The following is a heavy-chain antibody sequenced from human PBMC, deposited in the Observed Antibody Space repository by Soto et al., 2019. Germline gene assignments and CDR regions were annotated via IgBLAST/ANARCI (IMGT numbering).Heavy chain of an antibody. CDR1: GFTFSSYW. J-gene: IGHJ6*02. CDR2: IKQDGSEK. V-gene: IGHV3-7*01. Sequence: EVQLVESGGGLVQPGGSLRLSCAASGFTFSSYWMSWVRQAPGKGLEWVANIKQDGSEKYYVDSVKGRFTIPRDNAKNSLYLQMNSLRAEDTAVYYCARDGGIKYYDILTGPVYYYYGMDVWGQGTTVTVSS. CDR3: ARDGGIKYYDILTGPVYYYYGMDV. D-gene: IGHD3-9*01.